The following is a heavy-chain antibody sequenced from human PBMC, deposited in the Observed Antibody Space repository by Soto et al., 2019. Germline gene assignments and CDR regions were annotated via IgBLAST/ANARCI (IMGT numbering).Heavy chain of an antibody. CDR2: ISSSSSTI. V-gene: IGHV3-48*02. Sequence: GGSLRLSCAASGFTFSSYSMNWVRQAPGKGLEWVSYISSSSSTIYYADSVKGRFNISRDNAKNSLYLQMNSLRDEDTAVYYCARDRQLVRKSARLLYYGMDVWGQGTTVTVSS. J-gene: IGHJ6*02. CDR3: ARDRQLVRKSARLLYYGMDV. D-gene: IGHD6-6*01. CDR1: GFTFSSYS.